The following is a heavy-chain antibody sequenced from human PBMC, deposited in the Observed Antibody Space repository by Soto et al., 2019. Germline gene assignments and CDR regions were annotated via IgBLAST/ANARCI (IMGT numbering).Heavy chain of an antibody. CDR2: ISYDGSNK. CDR3: ARDPDFCSGYLDY. V-gene: IGHV3-30-3*01. CDR1: GFTXSSYA. Sequence: GGSLRLSCAASGFTXSSYAMHWVRQAPGKGLEWVAVISYDGSNKYYADSVKGRFTISRDNSKNTLYLQMNSLRAEDTAVYYCARDPDFCSGYLDYWGQGTLVTV. D-gene: IGHD3-3*01. J-gene: IGHJ4*02.